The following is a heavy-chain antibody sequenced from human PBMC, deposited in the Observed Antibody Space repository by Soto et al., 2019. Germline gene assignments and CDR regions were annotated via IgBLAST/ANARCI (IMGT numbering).Heavy chain of an antibody. CDR1: GFTFSDYY. CDR2: ISSSGSTI. D-gene: IGHD3-16*01. CDR3: ARVGDRSTAAYWSDP. J-gene: IGHJ5*02. V-gene: IGHV3-11*01. Sequence: GGSLRLSCAASGFTFSDYYMSWIRQAPGKGLEWVSYISSSGSTIYYADSVKGRFTISRDNAKNSLYLQMNSLGAEDPAVYYCARVGDRSTAAYWSDPWRHGPLVTVSS.